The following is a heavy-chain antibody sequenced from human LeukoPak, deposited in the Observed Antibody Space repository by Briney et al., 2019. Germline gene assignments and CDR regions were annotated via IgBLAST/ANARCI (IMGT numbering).Heavy chain of an antibody. J-gene: IGHJ4*02. CDR1: GYTFTSYG. Sequence: ASVKVSCKASGYTFTSYGISWVRRAPGQGLEWMGWISAYNGNTNYAQKLQGRVTMTTDTSTSTAYMELRSLRSDDTAVYYCARRPYYDILTGYDYWGQGTLVTVSS. D-gene: IGHD3-9*01. CDR3: ARRPYYDILTGYDY. CDR2: ISAYNGNT. V-gene: IGHV1-18*04.